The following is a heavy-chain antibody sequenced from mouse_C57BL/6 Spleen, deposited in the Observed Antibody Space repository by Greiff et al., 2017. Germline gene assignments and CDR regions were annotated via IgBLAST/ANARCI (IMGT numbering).Heavy chain of an antibody. CDR1: GYSFTDYN. CDR2: INPNYGTT. D-gene: IGHD1-1*01. Sequence: VQLQQSGPELVKPGASVKISCKASGYSFTDYNMNWVKQSNGKSLEWIGVINPNYGTTSYNQKFKGKATLTVDQSSSTAYMQLNSLTSEYSAVYYCARSDYYGSSYYAMDYWGQGTSVTVSS. CDR3: ARSDYYGSSYYAMDY. V-gene: IGHV1-39*01. J-gene: IGHJ4*01.